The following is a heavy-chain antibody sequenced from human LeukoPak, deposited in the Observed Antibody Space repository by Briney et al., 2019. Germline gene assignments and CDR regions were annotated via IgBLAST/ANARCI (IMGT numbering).Heavy chain of an antibody. V-gene: IGHV3-23*01. J-gene: IGHJ4*02. CDR1: GFTFSSYA. CDR3: ARKEDIVATDPRDY. CDR2: VSGSGGTT. D-gene: IGHD5-12*01. Sequence: GGSLRLSCAASGFTFSSYAMSWVRQAPGKGLEWVSAVSGSGGTTYYADSVKGRFTISRDNSKNTLYLQMNSLRAEDTAVYYCARKEDIVATDPRDYWGQGTLVTVSS.